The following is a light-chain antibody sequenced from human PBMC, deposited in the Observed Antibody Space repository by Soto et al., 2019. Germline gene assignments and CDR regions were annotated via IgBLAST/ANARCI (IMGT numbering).Light chain of an antibody. V-gene: IGLV2-14*01. J-gene: IGLJ1*01. CDR1: SSDVGGYKY. Sequence: QSALTQSASVSGSPGQSITISCTGTSSDVGGYKYVSWYQQHPGKAPKLMIYEVSNRPSGVSNRFSGSKSGNTASLTISGLQAEDEADYYCSSFTSSSTYVFGTGTKGTVL. CDR2: EVS. CDR3: SSFTSSSTYV.